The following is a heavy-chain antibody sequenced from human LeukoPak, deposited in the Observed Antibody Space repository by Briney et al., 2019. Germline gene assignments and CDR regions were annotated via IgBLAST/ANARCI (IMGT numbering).Heavy chain of an antibody. D-gene: IGHD1-1*01. Sequence: PGGSLRLSCAASGFTFDDYAMHWVRQAPGKGLEWVSGISWNSGSIGYADSVKGRFTISRDNAKNSLYLQMNSLRAEDTAVYYCARDIRSWKSWFDPWGQGTLVTVSS. J-gene: IGHJ5*02. CDR2: ISWNSGSI. CDR3: ARDIRSWKSWFDP. V-gene: IGHV3-9*01. CDR1: GFTFDDYA.